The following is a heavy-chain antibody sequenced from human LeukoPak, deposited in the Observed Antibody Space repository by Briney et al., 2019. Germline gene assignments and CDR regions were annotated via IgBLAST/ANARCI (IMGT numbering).Heavy chain of an antibody. V-gene: IGHV4-30-4*01. Sequence: SETLSPTCTVSGGSISSGDYYWSWIRQPPGKGLEWIGYIYYSGTTFYNPSLKSRVIISLDTPKNQFSLRLSSVTAADTAVYYCASWLVVPAAIDYWGQGTLVTVSS. CDR2: IYYSGTT. CDR1: GGSISSGDYY. CDR3: ASWLVVPAAIDY. D-gene: IGHD2-2*02. J-gene: IGHJ4*02.